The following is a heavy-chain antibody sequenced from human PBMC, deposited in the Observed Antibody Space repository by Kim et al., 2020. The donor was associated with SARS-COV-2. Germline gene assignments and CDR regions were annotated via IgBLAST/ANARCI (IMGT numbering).Heavy chain of an antibody. J-gene: IGHJ5*01. Sequence: DSEKGRFTLTRDNARNSLFLQMQSLTVEDTAVYYCARDGYYYQRRGHHYDSWGQGTQVTVSS. D-gene: IGHD3-22*01. CDR3: ARDGYYYQRRGHHYDS. V-gene: IGHV3-11*04.